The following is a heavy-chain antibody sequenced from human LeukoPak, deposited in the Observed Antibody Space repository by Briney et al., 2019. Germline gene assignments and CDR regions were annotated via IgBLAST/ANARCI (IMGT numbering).Heavy chain of an antibody. CDR1: GGTFSSYA. CDR2: IIPIFGTA. Sequence: ASVKVSCKASGGTFSSYAISWVRQAPGQGLEWMGGIIPIFGTANYAQKFQGRVTITTDESTSTAYMELSSLRSEDTAVYYCAGAVTAILHIQMINYYYYYMDVWGKGTTVTVSS. V-gene: IGHV1-69*05. J-gene: IGHJ6*03. CDR3: AGAVTAILHIQMINYYYYYMDV. D-gene: IGHD2-21*02.